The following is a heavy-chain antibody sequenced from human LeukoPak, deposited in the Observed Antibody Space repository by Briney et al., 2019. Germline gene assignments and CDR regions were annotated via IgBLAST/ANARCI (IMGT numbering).Heavy chain of an antibody. CDR1: GFTFSTYA. CDR2: ISSSGGST. J-gene: IGHJ4*02. D-gene: IGHD4-23*01. Sequence: GGSLRLSCAASGFTFSTYAMSWVRQAPGKGLEWVSSISSSGGSTYYADSVKGRFTISRDKSKNTLYLQMNSLRVEDTALYYCVRVIGGNYGGDYWGQGTLVTVPS. CDR3: VRVIGGNYGGDY. V-gene: IGHV3-23*01.